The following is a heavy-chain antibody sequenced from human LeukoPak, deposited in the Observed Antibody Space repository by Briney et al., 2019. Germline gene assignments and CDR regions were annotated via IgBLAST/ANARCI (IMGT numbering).Heavy chain of an antibody. CDR2: INPSGGST. V-gene: IGHV1-46*01. CDR3: ARSGRRTNYYYYYYMDV. CDR1: GYTFTSYY. Sequence: ASVKVSCKASGYTFTSYYMHWVRQAPGQGLEWMGIINPSGGSTSYAQKFQGRVTMTRDTSTSTVYMELSSLRSEDTAVYYCARSGRRTNYYYYYYMDVWGKGTTVTVSS. D-gene: IGHD3-10*01. J-gene: IGHJ6*03.